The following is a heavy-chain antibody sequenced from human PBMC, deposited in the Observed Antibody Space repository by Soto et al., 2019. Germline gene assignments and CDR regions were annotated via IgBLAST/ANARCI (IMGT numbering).Heavy chain of an antibody. CDR3: AIYHLELFRSDY. D-gene: IGHD2-2*01. CDR1: DFSFTSHG. J-gene: IGHJ4*02. V-gene: IGHV1-18*04. CDR2: ISLYNGNT. Sequence: ASVKVSCKAYDFSFTSHGISWVRQAPGQGLEWMGWISLYNGNTNYAQQFQGRVTMTTDTSTSTAYMELRSLRSDDTAMYFCAIYHLELFRSDYWGQGTLGPVSS.